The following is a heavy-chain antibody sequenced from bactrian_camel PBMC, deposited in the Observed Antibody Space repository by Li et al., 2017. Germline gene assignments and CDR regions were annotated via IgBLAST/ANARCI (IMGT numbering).Heavy chain of an antibody. CDR1: GVDRVDFLRC. CDR2: VESDGTT. J-gene: IGHJ4*01. D-gene: IGHD2*01. V-gene: IGHV3S53*01. Sequence: QLVESGGGSVQAGGSLTLSCRVSGVDRVDFLRCMAWFRQAPGKEREAVAGVESDGTTSYADSVKGRFSISKDDTSNTLYLQMNDLKPADTAMYYCAADRWTCDRIVPVVTVGADLTGQGTQVTVS.